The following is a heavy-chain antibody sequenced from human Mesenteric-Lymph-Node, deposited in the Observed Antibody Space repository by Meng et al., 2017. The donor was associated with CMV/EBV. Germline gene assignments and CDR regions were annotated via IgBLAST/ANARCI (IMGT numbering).Heavy chain of an antibody. J-gene: IGHJ4*02. CDR1: GYTFTNYH. Sequence: ASVKVSCKASGYTFTNYHISWVRQATGQGLEWMGWISAYNGNTNYAQKLQGRVTMTTDTSTSTAYMELRGLRSDETAVYYCARAAAGTRKVDFDYWGQGTLVTVSS. CDR3: ARAAAGTRKVDFDY. D-gene: IGHD6-13*01. V-gene: IGHV1-18*01. CDR2: ISAYNGNT.